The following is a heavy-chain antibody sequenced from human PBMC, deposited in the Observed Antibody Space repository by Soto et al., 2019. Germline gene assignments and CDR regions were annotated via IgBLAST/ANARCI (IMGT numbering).Heavy chain of an antibody. Sequence: EVQLLESGGAFVQPGGSLRLSCAASGFTFNSYAMSWVRQAPGKGLEWVSAIGSDGTAIQYADSVKGRFTISKDNSSVMIYLQMQSLGAGDPAVYYCVRPGLTVPGTRYFDHWGQGALVTVAS. V-gene: IGHV3-23*05. CDR2: IGSDGTAI. CDR3: VRPGLTVPGTRYFDH. CDR1: GFTFNSYA. D-gene: IGHD6-19*01. J-gene: IGHJ4*02.